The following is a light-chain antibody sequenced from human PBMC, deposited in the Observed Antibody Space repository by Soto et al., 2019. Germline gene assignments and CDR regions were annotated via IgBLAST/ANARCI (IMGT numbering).Light chain of an antibody. V-gene: IGLV2-23*01. CDR1: SSDVGSYNL. CDR3: CSYAGSRPV. Sequence: QSVLTQPASVSGSPGQSITISCTGTSSDVGSYNLVSWYQQHPGKAPKLMIYEGSKRPSGVSNRFSGSKSGNTASLRISGLQAEDEADYYCCSYAGSRPVFGGGTKLTVL. CDR2: EGS. J-gene: IGLJ2*01.